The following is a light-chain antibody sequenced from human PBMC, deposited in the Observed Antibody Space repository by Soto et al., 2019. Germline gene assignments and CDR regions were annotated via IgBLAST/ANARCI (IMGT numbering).Light chain of an antibody. CDR2: KAS. CDR3: QHYYDWPPWT. CDR1: QTISSW. J-gene: IGKJ1*01. V-gene: IGKV1-5*03. Sequence: DIQMTQSPSTLSGSIGDRVTISCRASQTISSWLAWYQQKPGKAPKLLIYKASTLKSGVPLRFSGSGSGTEFTLTISSLQSEDFAVDYCQHYYDWPPWTFGQGTKVDI.